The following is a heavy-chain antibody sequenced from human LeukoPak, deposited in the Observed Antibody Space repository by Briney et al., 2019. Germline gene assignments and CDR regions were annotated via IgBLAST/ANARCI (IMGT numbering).Heavy chain of an antibody. V-gene: IGHV3-21*01. D-gene: IGHD3-22*01. CDR1: GFTFSSYS. J-gene: IGHJ4*02. Sequence: GGSLRLSCAASGFTFSSYSMNWVRQAPGKGLEWVSSISSSSSYIYYADSVKGRFTISRDNAKNSLYLQMNSLRAEDTAVYYCAREQSNYYDSSGYPDYWGQGTLVTVSS. CDR3: AREQSNYYDSSGYPDY. CDR2: ISSSSSYI.